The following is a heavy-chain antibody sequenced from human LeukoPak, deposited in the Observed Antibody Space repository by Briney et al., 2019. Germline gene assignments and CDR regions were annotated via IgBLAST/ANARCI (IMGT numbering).Heavy chain of an antibody. D-gene: IGHD5-12*01. CDR3: TTSVGGYDFDY. J-gene: IGHJ4*02. CDR1: GFTFSNAW. V-gene: IGHV3-15*01. Sequence: GGSLRLPCAASGFTFSNAWMSWVRQAPGKGLEWVGRIKSKTDGGTTDYAAPVKGRFTISRDDSKNTLYLQMNSLKTEDTAVYYCTTSVGGYDFDYWGQGTLVTVSS. CDR2: IKSKTDGGTT.